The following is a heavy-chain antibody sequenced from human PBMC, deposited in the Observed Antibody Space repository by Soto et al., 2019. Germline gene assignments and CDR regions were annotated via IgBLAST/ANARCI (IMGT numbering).Heavy chain of an antibody. D-gene: IGHD3-10*01. Sequence: TLSLTCAISGDSVSSNSAAWNWIRQSPSRGFEWLGRTYYRSKWYNDYAVSVKSRITINPDTSKNQFSLQLNSVTPEDTAVYYCASSYYYGSGSYNWFDPWGQGTLVTVSS. CDR1: GDSVSSNSAA. V-gene: IGHV6-1*01. CDR2: TYYRSKWYN. J-gene: IGHJ5*02. CDR3: ASSYYYGSGSYNWFDP.